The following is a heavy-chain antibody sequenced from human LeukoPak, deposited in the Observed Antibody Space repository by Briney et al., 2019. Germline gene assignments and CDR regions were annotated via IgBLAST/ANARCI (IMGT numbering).Heavy chain of an antibody. CDR2: IYYRGST. CDR3: ARRNGLRGVVDY. CDR1: GGSISSYD. J-gene: IGHJ4*02. Sequence: SETLSLTCAVSGGSISSYDWSWIRQPPGKGRGWIGYIYYRGSTNYNPSLKSRVTISADTSKNQFSLKLSSVTAADTAVYYCARRNGLRGVVDYWGQGTLVTVSS. V-gene: IGHV4-59*08. D-gene: IGHD2-8*01.